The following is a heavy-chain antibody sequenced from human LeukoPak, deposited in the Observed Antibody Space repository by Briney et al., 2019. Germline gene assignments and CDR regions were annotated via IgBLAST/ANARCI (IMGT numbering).Heavy chain of an antibody. CDR1: GGTFSSYA. Sequence: ASVKVSCKASGGTFSSYAISWVRQAPGQGLEWMGRIIPILGIANYAQEFQGRVTITADKSTSTAYMELSSLRSEDTAVYYCARQRLVSGRSAENDYWGQGTLVTVSS. CDR2: IIPILGIA. D-gene: IGHD3-9*01. J-gene: IGHJ4*02. V-gene: IGHV1-69*04. CDR3: ARQRLVSGRSAENDY.